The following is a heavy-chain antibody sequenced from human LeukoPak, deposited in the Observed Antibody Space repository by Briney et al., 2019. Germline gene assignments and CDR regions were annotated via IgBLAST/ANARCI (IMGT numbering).Heavy chain of an antibody. CDR1: GYRFTSYW. CDR3: ARQLCSGGSCYLDY. CDR2: IYPGDSDT. D-gene: IGHD2-15*01. J-gene: IGHJ4*02. Sequence: GESLQISCQGSGYRFTSYWIGWVRQMPGKGLEWMGIIYPGDSDTRYSPSFQGQVTMSADKSISTAYLQWSSLKDSDTAMYYCARQLCSGGSCYLDYWGQGTLVTVSS. V-gene: IGHV5-51*01.